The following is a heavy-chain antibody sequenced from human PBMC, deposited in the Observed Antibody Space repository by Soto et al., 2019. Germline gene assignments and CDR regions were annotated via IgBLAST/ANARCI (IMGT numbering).Heavy chain of an antibody. D-gene: IGHD4-17*01. V-gene: IGHV4-59*01. Sequence: TSETLSLTCTVSGGSISSYYWSWIRQPPGKGLEWIGYIYYSGSTNYNPSLKSRVTISVDTSKNQFSLKLSSVTAADTAVYYCARKVDYGGVFDYWGQGTLVTVSS. CDR2: IYYSGST. CDR1: GGSISSYY. J-gene: IGHJ4*02. CDR3: ARKVDYGGVFDY.